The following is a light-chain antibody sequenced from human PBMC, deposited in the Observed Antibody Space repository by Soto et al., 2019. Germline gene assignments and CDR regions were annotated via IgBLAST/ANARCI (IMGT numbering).Light chain of an antibody. CDR3: QQYNSNYT. Sequence: DIPLTQSPSTLSASVGDRVTITCRASQSMCSWLAWYQQKAGKAPQLLIYQASSLPSGVPSRFSDNGSETEIILTIGSPQPDEFASYYCQQYNSNYTLGQRTQV. CDR2: QAS. V-gene: IGKV1-5*03. CDR1: QSMCSW. J-gene: IGKJ2*01.